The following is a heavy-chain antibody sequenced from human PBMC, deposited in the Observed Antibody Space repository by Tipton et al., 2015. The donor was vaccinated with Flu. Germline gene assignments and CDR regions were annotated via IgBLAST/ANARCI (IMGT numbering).Heavy chain of an antibody. CDR2: IYTSGST. J-gene: IGHJ5*02. V-gene: IGHV4-61*09. CDR3: ARDYGDLNWFDP. D-gene: IGHD4-17*01. CDR1: GGSISSSSYC. Sequence: TLSLTCTVSGGSISSSSYCWTWIRQPAGKGLEWIGQIYTSGSTKYNPSLKSRVTMSLDTSKNHFSLKLSSVTAADTAMYYCARDYGDLNWFDPWGQGTLVTVSS.